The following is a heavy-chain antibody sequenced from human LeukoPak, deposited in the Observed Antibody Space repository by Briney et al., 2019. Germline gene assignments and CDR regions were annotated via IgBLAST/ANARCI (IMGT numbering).Heavy chain of an antibody. D-gene: IGHD2-2*02. V-gene: IGHV4-39*07. CDR2: INYSGTI. CDR1: GGSISSSSYY. J-gene: IGHJ4*02. CDR3: ARGFCSNTRCYKEMATILPDY. Sequence: SETLSLTCTVSGGSISSSSYYWGWIRQPPGKGPEWIGSINYSGTIYYYPSLNSRVTISVDTSKNQFSLELRSVTAADTAVYYCARGFCSNTRCYKEMATILPDYWGQGALVTVSS.